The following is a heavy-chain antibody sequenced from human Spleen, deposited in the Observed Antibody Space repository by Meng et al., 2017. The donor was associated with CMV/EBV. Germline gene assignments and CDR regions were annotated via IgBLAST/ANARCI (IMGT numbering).Heavy chain of an antibody. CDR2: ISSSSSYI. V-gene: IGHV3-21*01. J-gene: IGHJ4*02. CDR3: ARSPGAQLADY. CDR1: GFTFSSYA. D-gene: IGHD6-13*01. Sequence: GESLKISCAASGFTFSSYAMSWVRQAPGKGLEWVSSISSSSSYIYYADSVKGRFTISRDNAKNSLYLQMNSLRAEDTAVYYCARSPGAQLADYWGQGTLVTVSS.